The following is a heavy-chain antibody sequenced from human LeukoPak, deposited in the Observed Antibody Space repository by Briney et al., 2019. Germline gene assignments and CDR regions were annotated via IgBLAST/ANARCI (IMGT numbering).Heavy chain of an antibody. CDR1: GGTFSSYA. D-gene: IGHD3-16*02. V-gene: IGHV1-69*13. CDR3: AREGYDYVWGSYRALDY. J-gene: IGHJ4*02. CDR2: IIPIFGTA. Sequence: ASVKVSCKASGGTFSSYAISWVRQAPGQGLEWMGGIIPIFGTANYAQKFQGRVTITADESTSTAYMELSSLRSEDTAVYYCAREGYDYVWGSYRALDYWGQGTLSPSPQ.